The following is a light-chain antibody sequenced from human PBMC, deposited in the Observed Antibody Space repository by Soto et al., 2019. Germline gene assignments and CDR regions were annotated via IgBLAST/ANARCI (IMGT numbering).Light chain of an antibody. CDR3: SSYAKTISVV. CDR2: EVT. CDR1: SSDVGAYNY. V-gene: IGLV2-8*01. Sequence: QSALTRPPSASGSPGQSVTISCTGTSSDVGAYNYVSWYQQRPGKAPKLMIYEVTKRPSGVPDRFSGSKSGNTASLTVSGLQAEDEADYYCSSYAKTISVVFGGGTKLTVL. J-gene: IGLJ2*01.